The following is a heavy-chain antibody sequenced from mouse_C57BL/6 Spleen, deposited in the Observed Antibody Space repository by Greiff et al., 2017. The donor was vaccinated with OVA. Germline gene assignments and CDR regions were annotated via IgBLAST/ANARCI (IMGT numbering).Heavy chain of an antibody. Sequence: EVHLVESGGGLVKPGGSLKLSCAASGFTFSSYAMSWVRQTPEKRLEWVATISDGGSYTYYPDNVKGRFTISRDNAKNNLYLQMSHLKSEDTAMYYCARDRGLTGTYFDYWGQGTTLTVSS. CDR2: ISDGGSYT. CDR1: GFTFSSYA. V-gene: IGHV5-4*01. J-gene: IGHJ2*01. D-gene: IGHD4-1*01. CDR3: ARDRGLTGTYFDY.